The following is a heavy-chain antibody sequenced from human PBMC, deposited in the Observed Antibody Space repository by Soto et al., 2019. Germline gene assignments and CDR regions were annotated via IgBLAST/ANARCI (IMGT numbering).Heavy chain of an antibody. V-gene: IGHV3-30*18. CDR1: GFTFSSYG. CDR2: ISYDGSNK. J-gene: IGHJ6*02. Sequence: QVPLVESGGGVVQPGRSLRLSFAASGFTFSSYGMHWVRQAPGKGLEWVALISYDGSNKYYADSVKGRFTISRDNSKNTLYLQMNSLRAEDTAVYYCAKVSVPAAIAYYYYGMDVWGQGTTVTVSS. D-gene: IGHD2-2*01. CDR3: AKVSVPAAIAYYYYGMDV.